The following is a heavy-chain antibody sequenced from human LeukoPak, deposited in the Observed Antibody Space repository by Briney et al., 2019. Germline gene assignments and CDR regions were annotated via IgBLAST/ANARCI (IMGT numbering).Heavy chain of an antibody. CDR2: IYYSGST. J-gene: IGHJ4*02. Sequence: PSETLSLTCTVSGGSVSSGDYYWSWIRQPPGKGLEWIGYIYYSGSTYYNPSLKSRVTISVDTSKSQFSLKLDSVTVADTAVYYCARESLSAADDYWGQGTLVTVSS. D-gene: IGHD6-13*01. CDR3: ARESLSAADDY. V-gene: IGHV4-30-4*01. CDR1: GGSVSSGDYY.